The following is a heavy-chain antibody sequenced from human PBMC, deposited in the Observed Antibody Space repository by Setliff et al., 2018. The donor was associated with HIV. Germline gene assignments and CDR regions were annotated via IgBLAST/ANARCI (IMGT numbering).Heavy chain of an antibody. Sequence: PGGSLRLSCAASGFTFRSFDMHWVRQAPGKGLEWVSCIGTLSDTYYADSVKGRFTISRDNSKNTLYLLMNGLRVEDTAVYYCAKDGISGGAYPPYYFDYWGHGTLVTVSS. CDR2: IGTLSDT. CDR3: AKDGISGGAYPPYYFDY. CDR1: GFTFRSFD. J-gene: IGHJ4*01. V-gene: IGHV3-13*01. D-gene: IGHD2-15*01.